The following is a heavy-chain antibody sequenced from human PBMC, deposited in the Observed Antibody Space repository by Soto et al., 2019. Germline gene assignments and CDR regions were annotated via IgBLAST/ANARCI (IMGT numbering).Heavy chain of an antibody. D-gene: IGHD1-20*01. CDR1: GFTFSSYW. V-gene: IGHV3-74*01. CDR3: ARGIIAGTTRFRFDP. Sequence: GGSLRLSCAASGFTFSSYWMHWVRQAPGKGLVWVSRINSDGSSTSYADSVKGRFTISRDNAKNTLYLQMNSLRAEDTAVYYCARGIIAGTTRFRFDPWGQGTLVTVSS. J-gene: IGHJ5*02. CDR2: INSDGSST.